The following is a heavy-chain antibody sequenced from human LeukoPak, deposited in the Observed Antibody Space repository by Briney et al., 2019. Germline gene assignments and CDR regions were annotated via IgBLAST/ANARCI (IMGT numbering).Heavy chain of an antibody. CDR3: ARDSQRGVAIRYYFDY. J-gene: IGHJ4*02. Sequence: PGGSLRLSCAASGFTVSSNYMSWVRQAPGKGLEWVAVISYDGSNKYYADSVKGRFTISRDNSKNTLYLQMNSLRAEDTAVYYCARDSQRGVAIRYYFDYWGQGTLVTVSS. CDR1: GFTVSSNY. CDR2: ISYDGSNK. V-gene: IGHV3-30-3*01. D-gene: IGHD3-3*01.